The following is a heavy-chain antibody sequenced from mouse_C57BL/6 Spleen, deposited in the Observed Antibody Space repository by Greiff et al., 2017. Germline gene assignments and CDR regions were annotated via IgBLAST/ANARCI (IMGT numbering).Heavy chain of an antibody. CDR2: ISSGSSTI. J-gene: IGHJ2*01. V-gene: IGHV5-17*01. CDR1: GFTFSDDG. CDR3: ASGGDYGLDY. D-gene: IGHD2-4*01. Sequence: EVQLVESGGGLVKPGGSLKLSCAASGFTFSDDGMHWVRQAPEKGLEWVAYISSGSSTIDYADTVKGRFTISRDNAKNTLFLQMTSLRSEDTAMYYCASGGDYGLDYWGQGTTLTVSS.